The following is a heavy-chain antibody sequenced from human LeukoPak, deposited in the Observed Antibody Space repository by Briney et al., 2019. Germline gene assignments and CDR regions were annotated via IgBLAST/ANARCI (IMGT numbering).Heavy chain of an antibody. CDR2: ISESGRPT. J-gene: IGHJ4*02. D-gene: IGHD3-10*01. V-gene: IGHV3-23*01. CDR1: GFSISAYV. CDR3: AKRVDGSGTYYMDY. Sequence: GGSLRLSCGASGFSISAYVMNWVRQAPGKGLEWVPAISESGRPTFHADSVKGRYTISRDNSKNTLSLQMNSLRAEDTATYYCAKRVDGSGTYYMDYWGQGTLVTVSS.